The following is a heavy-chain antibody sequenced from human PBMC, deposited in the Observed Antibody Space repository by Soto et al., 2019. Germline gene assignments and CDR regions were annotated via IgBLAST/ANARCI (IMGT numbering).Heavy chain of an antibody. D-gene: IGHD3-22*01. CDR1: GYSFTSYA. J-gene: IGHJ4*02. CDR3: ARDGLLDSSGYPIGY. Sequence: GASVKVSCKASGYSFTSYAMHWVRQAPGQRLEWMGWINAGNGNTKYSQKLQGRVTITRDTSASTAYMELSSLRSEDTAVYYCARDGLLDSSGYPIGYWGQGTLVTVSS. V-gene: IGHV1-3*01. CDR2: INAGNGNT.